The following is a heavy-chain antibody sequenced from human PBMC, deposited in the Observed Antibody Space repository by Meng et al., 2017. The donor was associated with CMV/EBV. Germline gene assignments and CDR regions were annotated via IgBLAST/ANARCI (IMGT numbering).Heavy chain of an antibody. Sequence: GESLKISCAASGFTFSSYSMNWVRQAPGKGLEWVSYISSSSSTIYYADSVKGRFTISRDNAKNSLYLQMNSLRAEDTAVYYCARVGYSNYEPLYYYYGMDVWGQGTTVTVSS. J-gene: IGHJ6*02. CDR2: ISSSSSTI. CDR1: GFTFSSYS. CDR3: ARVGYSNYEPLYYYYGMDV. D-gene: IGHD4-11*01. V-gene: IGHV3-48*04.